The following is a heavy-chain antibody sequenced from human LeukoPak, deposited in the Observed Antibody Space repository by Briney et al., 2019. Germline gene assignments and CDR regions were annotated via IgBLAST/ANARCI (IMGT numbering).Heavy chain of an antibody. J-gene: IGHJ6*03. CDR3: ARDLRPYYYGSGYYYYYMDV. CDR2: INPNSGGT. CDR1: GYTFTGYY. V-gene: IGHV1-2*02. Sequence: GASVKVSCKASGYTFTGYYMHWVRQAPGQGLEWMGWINPNSGGTKYAQKFQGRVTMTRDTSISTAYMELSRLRSDDTAVYYCARDLRPYYYGSGYYYYYMDVWGKGTTVTVSS. D-gene: IGHD3-10*01.